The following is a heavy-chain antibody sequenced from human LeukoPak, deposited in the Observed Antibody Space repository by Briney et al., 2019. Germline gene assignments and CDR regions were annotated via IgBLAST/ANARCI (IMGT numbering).Heavy chain of an antibody. Sequence: ASVKVSCKTSGYTFTTYAISWVRQAPGQGLEWMGWISVDSGNTNYAQKFQGRVTMTEDTSTDTAYMELSSLRSEDTAVYYCATVRILTGYHYSGFDYWGQGTLVTVSS. CDR3: ATVRILTGYHYSGFDY. CDR1: GYTFTTYA. CDR2: ISVDSGNT. D-gene: IGHD3-9*01. J-gene: IGHJ4*02. V-gene: IGHV1-18*01.